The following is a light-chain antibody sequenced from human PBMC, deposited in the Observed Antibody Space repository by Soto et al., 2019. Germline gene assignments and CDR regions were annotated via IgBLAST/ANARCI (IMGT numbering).Light chain of an antibody. CDR2: GAS. CDR3: QQYDTWPPA. CDR1: QSVSSN. V-gene: IGKV3-15*01. Sequence: EVLMTQSPATLSVSPGERATLSCRASQSVSSNLAWYQQKPGQAPRLLIYGASTRSPGIPDRFSGSGSGTEFNLTVSRRQSEDLAVFFCQQYDTWPPAFGQGTKVEIK. J-gene: IGKJ2*01.